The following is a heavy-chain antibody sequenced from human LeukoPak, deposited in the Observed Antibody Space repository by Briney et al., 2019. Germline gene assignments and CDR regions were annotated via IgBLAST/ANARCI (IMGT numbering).Heavy chain of an antibody. J-gene: IGHJ4*02. Sequence: PGGSLRLSCAASGFTFSSYAMNWVRQAPGMGLQWVSTISGSGGNTYYADSVKGRFTISRDNSKNTLYLQMNSLRAEDTAVYYCAKTWIQLWSPDYWGQGTLVTVSS. CDR1: GFTFSSYA. V-gene: IGHV3-23*01. D-gene: IGHD5-18*01. CDR2: ISGSGGNT. CDR3: AKTWIQLWSPDY.